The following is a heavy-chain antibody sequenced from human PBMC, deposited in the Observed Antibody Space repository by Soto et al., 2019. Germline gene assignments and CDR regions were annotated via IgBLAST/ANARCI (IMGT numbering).Heavy chain of an antibody. CDR1: GYTLTELS. V-gene: IGHV1-24*01. J-gene: IGHJ5*02. Sequence: QVQLVQSGAEVKKPGASVKVSCKVSGYTLTELSMHWVRQAPGKGIEWMGGFDPEDGETIYAQKFQGRVTMTEDTSTDTAYMELSSLRSEDTAVYYCATDLQLMVRGRRAFDPWGQGTLVTVSS. CDR3: ATDLQLMVRGRRAFDP. CDR2: FDPEDGET. D-gene: IGHD3-10*01.